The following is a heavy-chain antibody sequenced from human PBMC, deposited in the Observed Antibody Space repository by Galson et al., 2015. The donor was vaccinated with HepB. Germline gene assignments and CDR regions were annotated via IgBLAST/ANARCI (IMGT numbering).Heavy chain of an antibody. CDR3: ARELEGTCYFDY. V-gene: IGHV1-46*01. CDR1: GYTFTSYF. CDR2: INPSDGNI. Sequence: SVKVSCKASGYTFTSYFIHWVRRAPGQGLEWVGRINPSDGNIHYAQKFKGRVTVTRDTSTSTVYMDLSSLASEDTAVYYCARELEGTCYFDYWGQGTLVTVSS. J-gene: IGHJ4*02. D-gene: IGHD1-7*01.